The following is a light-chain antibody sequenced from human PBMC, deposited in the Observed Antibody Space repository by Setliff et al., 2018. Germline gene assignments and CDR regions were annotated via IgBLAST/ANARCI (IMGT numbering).Light chain of an antibody. Sequence: QSALTQPPSASGSPGQSVTISCTGTSSDVGGYKFVSWYQHHPGKAPKLIIYEVNKRPSGVPDRFAGSKSGNTASLTVSGLQAEDEADYYCSSYAGSNNFCVFGPGTKVTGL. CDR2: EVN. CDR3: SSYAGSNNFCV. V-gene: IGLV2-8*01. J-gene: IGLJ1*01. CDR1: SSDVGGYKF.